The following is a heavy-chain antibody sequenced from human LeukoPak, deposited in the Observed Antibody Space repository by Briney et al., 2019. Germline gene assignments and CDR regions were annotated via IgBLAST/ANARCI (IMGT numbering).Heavy chain of an antibody. V-gene: IGHV4-59*01. D-gene: IGHD2-21*01. CDR1: GGSISSYY. Sequence: PSETLSLTCTVSGGSISSYYWSWIRQPPGKGLEWIGYIYYSGSTNYNPSLKSRVTISVDTSKNQFSLKLSSVTAADTAVYYCARSDKGAAFDIWGQGTMVTVSS. CDR2: IYYSGST. J-gene: IGHJ3*02. CDR3: ARSDKGAAFDI.